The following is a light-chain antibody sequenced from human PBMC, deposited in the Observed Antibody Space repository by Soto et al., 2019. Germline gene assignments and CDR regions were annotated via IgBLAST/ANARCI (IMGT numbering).Light chain of an antibody. CDR2: DVN. CDR1: SSDIGASNY. Sequence: QSALTQPASVSGSPGQSITIYCTGTSSDIGASNYVSWYQQHPGQAPKLMISDVNNRPSGISDRFSSSKSGNTASLTISGLQAEYEADYYCYSWNINRDTHYVFGTGTKVTVL. J-gene: IGLJ1*01. V-gene: IGLV2-14*03. CDR3: YSWNINRDTHYV.